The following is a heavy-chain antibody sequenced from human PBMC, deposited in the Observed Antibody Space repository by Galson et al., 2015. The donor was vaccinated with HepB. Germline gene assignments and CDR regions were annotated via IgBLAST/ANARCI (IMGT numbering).Heavy chain of an antibody. J-gene: IGHJ6*03. CDR2: IRSKAYGGTT. V-gene: IGHV3-49*03. Sequence: SLRLSCAASGFTFGDYAMSWFRQAPGKGLEWVGFIRSKAYGGTTEYAASVKGRFTISRDDSKSIAYLQMNSLKTEDTAVYYCTRDMGHIVLYYYYYMDVWGKGTTVTVSS. D-gene: IGHD2-8*01. CDR3: TRDMGHIVLYYYYYMDV. CDR1: GFTFGDYA.